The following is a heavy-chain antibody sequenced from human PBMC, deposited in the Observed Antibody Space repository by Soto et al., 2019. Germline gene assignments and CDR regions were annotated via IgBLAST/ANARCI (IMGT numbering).Heavy chain of an antibody. V-gene: IGHV3-30*18. Sequence: PGGSLRLSCAASGFTFNSYGMHWVRQAPGRGLEWAAVISYDGSNKYYADSVKGRFTISRDNSKNTLYLQMNSLSAEDTAVYYCAKDGRVTIFGVVLYYYYYYMDVWGKGTTVTVSS. J-gene: IGHJ6*03. CDR1: GFTFNSYG. CDR3: AKDGRVTIFGVVLYYYYYYMDV. CDR2: ISYDGSNK. D-gene: IGHD3-3*01.